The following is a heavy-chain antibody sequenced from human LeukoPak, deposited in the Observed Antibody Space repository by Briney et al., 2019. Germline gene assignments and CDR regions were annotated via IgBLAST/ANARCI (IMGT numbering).Heavy chain of an antibody. Sequence: PGGSLRLSCAASGFTFSSYAMSWVRQAPGKGLEWVSAISGSGGSTYYADSVKGRFTISRDNSKNTLYLQMNSLRAEDTAVYYCAKDRSVVVPAAMIPDYFDYWGQGTLVTVSS. CDR3: AKDRSVVVPAAMIPDYFDY. CDR2: ISGSGGST. V-gene: IGHV3-23*01. J-gene: IGHJ4*02. CDR1: GFTFSSYA. D-gene: IGHD2-2*01.